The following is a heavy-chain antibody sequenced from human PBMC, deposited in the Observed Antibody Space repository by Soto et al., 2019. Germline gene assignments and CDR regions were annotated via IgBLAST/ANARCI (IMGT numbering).Heavy chain of an antibody. Sequence: GGSLRFSCAASGFTFSSYGMHWVRQAPGKGLEWVAVISYDGSNKYYADSVKGRFTISRDNSKNTLYLQMNSLRAEDTAVYYCAKDGEQQLVHYYCYGMDVWGQGTTVTVSS. CDR3: AKDGEQQLVHYYCYGMDV. CDR1: GFTFSSYG. D-gene: IGHD6-13*01. CDR2: ISYDGSNK. V-gene: IGHV3-30*18. J-gene: IGHJ6*02.